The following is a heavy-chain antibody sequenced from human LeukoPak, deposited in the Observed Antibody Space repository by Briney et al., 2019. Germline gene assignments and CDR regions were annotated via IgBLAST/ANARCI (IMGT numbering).Heavy chain of an antibody. CDR3: ARHQSGAVLERRFDY. V-gene: IGHV5-51*01. J-gene: IGHJ4*02. Sequence: GESLKISCKGSGYSFTTYWIGWVRQMPGKGLEWMGIIYPGDPDARYSPSFQGQVTISVDKSATTAYLQWSSLKASDTAMYYCARHQSGAVLERRFDYWGQGTLVTVSS. CDR2: IYPGDPDA. D-gene: IGHD1-1*01. CDR1: GYSFTTYW.